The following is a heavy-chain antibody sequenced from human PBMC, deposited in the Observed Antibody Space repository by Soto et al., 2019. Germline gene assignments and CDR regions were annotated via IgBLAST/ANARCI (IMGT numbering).Heavy chain of an antibody. CDR2: ISGNGRII. CDR1: GFIFSDYY. D-gene: IGHD4-17*01. Sequence: QVQLVESGGGLVKPGGSLRLSCATSGFIFSDYYMHWIRQAPGKGLGWISYISGNGRIIQYADSAKGRFTISRDNAQNSLYLQMNSLRAEDTALYFCARDFDADSRTDFDYWGQGTLVTVS. J-gene: IGHJ4*02. V-gene: IGHV3-11*01. CDR3: ARDFDADSRTDFDY.